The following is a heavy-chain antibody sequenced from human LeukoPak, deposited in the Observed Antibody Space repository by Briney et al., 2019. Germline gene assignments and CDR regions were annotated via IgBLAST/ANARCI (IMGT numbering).Heavy chain of an antibody. J-gene: IGHJ5*02. Sequence: SETLSLTCTVSGGSISSGDYFWSWVRQHPGKGLEWIGNIYYSGSTYYNPSLKSRLTMSVDTSKNQFFLKLSSVTAADTAVYYCARDDGYTSFNWFDPWGQGTLVTVSS. CDR1: GGSISSGDYF. V-gene: IGHV4-31*03. CDR2: IYYSGST. CDR3: ARDDGYTSFNWFDP. D-gene: IGHD5-24*01.